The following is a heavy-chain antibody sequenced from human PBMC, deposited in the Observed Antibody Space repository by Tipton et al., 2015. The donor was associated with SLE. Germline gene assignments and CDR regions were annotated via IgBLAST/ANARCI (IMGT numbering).Heavy chain of an antibody. CDR2: VYYTGIT. Sequence: TLSLTCTVSGGSISSHYWSWIRQPPGKGLEWIGYVYYTGITNYKSSLKSRVTISVDRSKNQFSLKLSSVTAADTAVYYCARGLRITMVRGVPFDYWGQGTVVTVPS. CDR3: ARGLRITMVRGVPFDY. CDR1: GGSISSHY. J-gene: IGHJ4*02. D-gene: IGHD3-10*01. V-gene: IGHV4-59*11.